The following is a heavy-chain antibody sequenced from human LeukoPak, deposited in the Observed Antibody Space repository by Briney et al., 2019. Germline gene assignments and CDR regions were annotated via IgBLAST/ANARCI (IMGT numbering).Heavy chain of an antibody. CDR3: AKGRYYYDSSGYPTPFDY. Sequence: GGSLRLSCAASGFTFSSNGMSWVRQAPGKGLEWVSAISGSGGSTYYADSVKGRFTISRDNSKNTLYLQMNSLRAEDTAVYYCAKGRYYYDSSGYPTPFDYWGQGTPVTVSS. CDR1: GFTFSSNG. CDR2: ISGSGGST. J-gene: IGHJ4*02. D-gene: IGHD3-22*01. V-gene: IGHV3-23*01.